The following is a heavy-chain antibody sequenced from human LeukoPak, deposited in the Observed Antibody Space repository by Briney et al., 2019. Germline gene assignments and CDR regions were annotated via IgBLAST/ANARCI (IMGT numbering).Heavy chain of an antibody. CDR1: GGSISSSSYY. CDR3: AANSADYNTLGSSYKV. V-gene: IGHV4-39*01. J-gene: IGHJ4*02. Sequence: SETLSLTCTVSGGSISSSSYYWGWIRQPPGKGLEWIGSIYYSGSTYYNPSLKSRVTISVDTSKNQFSLKLSSVTAADTAVYYCAANSADYNTLGSSYKVWGQGTLVTVSS. D-gene: IGHD3-10*01. CDR2: IYYSGST.